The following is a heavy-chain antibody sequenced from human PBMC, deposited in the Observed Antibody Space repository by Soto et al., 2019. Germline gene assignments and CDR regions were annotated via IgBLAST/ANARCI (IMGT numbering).Heavy chain of an antibody. V-gene: IGHV3-64D*06. CDR1: GLTFSTYV. CDR2: ISNNGGST. Sequence: PGGSLRLSCSASGLTFSTYVMHWVRQAPGKGLEYVSTISNNGGSTYYADSVKGRFTISRDNSKNTLYLQMSALRPEDTAVYYCVQSSAYYYSPFDYWGQGALVTVSS. D-gene: IGHD3-22*01. CDR3: VQSSAYYYSPFDY. J-gene: IGHJ4*02.